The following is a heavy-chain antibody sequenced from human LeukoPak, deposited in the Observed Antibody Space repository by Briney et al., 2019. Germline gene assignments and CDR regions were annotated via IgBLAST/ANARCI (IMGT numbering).Heavy chain of an antibody. CDR3: ARRVAVAGRYLYYFDY. CDR1: GYSFTSYW. Sequence: GESLQISCKGSGYSFTSYWIGWVRQMPGKGLEWMGIIYPGDSDTRYSPSFQGQVTISADKSISTAYLQWSSLKASDTAMYYCARRVAVAGRYLYYFDYWGQGTLVTVSS. D-gene: IGHD6-19*01. J-gene: IGHJ4*02. V-gene: IGHV5-51*01. CDR2: IYPGDSDT.